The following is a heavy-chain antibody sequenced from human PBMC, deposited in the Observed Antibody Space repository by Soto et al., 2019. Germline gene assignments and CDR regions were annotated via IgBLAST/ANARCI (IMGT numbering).Heavy chain of an antibody. CDR2: INHSGST. Sequence: PSETLSLTCAVYGGSFSGYYGSWIRQPPGKGLEWIGEINHSGSTNYNPSLKSRVTISVDTSKNQFSLTLSSVTAADTAVSYCAQRGYSYGFNYWGQGTLVTV. D-gene: IGHD5-18*01. CDR3: AQRGYSYGFNY. CDR1: GGSFSGYY. J-gene: IGHJ4*02. V-gene: IGHV4-34*01.